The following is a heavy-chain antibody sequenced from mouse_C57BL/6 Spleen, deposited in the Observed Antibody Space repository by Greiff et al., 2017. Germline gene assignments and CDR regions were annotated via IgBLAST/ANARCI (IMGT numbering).Heavy chain of an antibody. CDR1: GFTFSSYA. J-gene: IGHJ2*01. CDR2: ISDGGSYT. V-gene: IGHV5-4*01. CDR3: ARALLNYFDY. Sequence: EVQLVESGGGLVKPGGSLKLSCAASGFTFSSYAMSWVRQTPEKRLEWVATISDGGSYTYYPDNVKGRFTISRDNAKNNLYLQMSHLKSEDTAMYYCARALLNYFDYWGQGTTLTVSS. D-gene: IGHD2-12*01.